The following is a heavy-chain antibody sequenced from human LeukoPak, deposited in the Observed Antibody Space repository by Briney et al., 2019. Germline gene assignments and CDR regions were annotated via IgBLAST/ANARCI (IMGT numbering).Heavy chain of an antibody. V-gene: IGHV3-48*04. CDR3: ARRYCSSTSCYKRQEFDP. CDR1: GFTFSSYA. J-gene: IGHJ5*02. D-gene: IGHD2-2*02. Sequence: GGSLRLSCAASGFTFSSYAMSWVRQAPGKGLEWVSYISATGGTIYYADSVKGRFTISRDNAKNSLYLQMNSLRAEDTAVYYCARRYCSSTSCYKRQEFDPWGQGTLVTVSS. CDR2: ISATGGTI.